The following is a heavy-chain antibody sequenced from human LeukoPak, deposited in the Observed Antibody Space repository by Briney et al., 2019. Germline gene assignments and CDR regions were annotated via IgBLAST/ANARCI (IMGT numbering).Heavy chain of an antibody. Sequence: GEALKISCKGSGYSFTSYWISWVRQMPGKGLEWMGRIDRSDSYTNYSPSFQGHVTISADKSISTAYLQWSSLKASDTAMYYCARRRSGYDYAFDIWGQGTMVTVSS. CDR3: ARRRSGYDYAFDI. V-gene: IGHV5-10-1*01. CDR2: IDRSDSYT. J-gene: IGHJ3*02. D-gene: IGHD5-12*01. CDR1: GYSFTSYW.